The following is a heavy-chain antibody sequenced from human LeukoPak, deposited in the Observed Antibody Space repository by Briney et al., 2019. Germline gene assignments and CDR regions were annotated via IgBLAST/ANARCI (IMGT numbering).Heavy chain of an antibody. D-gene: IGHD2-8*01. V-gene: IGHV1-69*13. Sequence: SVKVSCKASGDTFNNYAISWVRQPPGQGLEWMGAYIPVFGSTQDAQKFQGRVSITAEESISTVYMTLSRLRSGGTATYYCVTPAVFMTSVLMSSDYWGPGTLV. J-gene: IGHJ4*02. CDR2: YIPVFGST. CDR3: VTPAVFMTSVLMSSDY. CDR1: GDTFNNYA.